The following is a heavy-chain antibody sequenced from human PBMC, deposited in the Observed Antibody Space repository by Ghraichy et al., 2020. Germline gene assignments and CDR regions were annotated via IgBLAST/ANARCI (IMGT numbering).Heavy chain of an antibody. J-gene: IGHJ6*02. D-gene: IGHD4-23*01. V-gene: IGHV3-48*02. Sequence: GGSLRLSCVVSGFTFSSYRMNWVRQSPGKGLEWLSCISSSGSTISYADSVKGRFTISRDNAQNSLSLQLNGLRDEDTAVYYCARASTVVRFFDYDGMDVWGQGTTVTVSS. CDR3: ARASTVVRFFDYDGMDV. CDR1: GFTFSSYR. CDR2: ISSSGSTI.